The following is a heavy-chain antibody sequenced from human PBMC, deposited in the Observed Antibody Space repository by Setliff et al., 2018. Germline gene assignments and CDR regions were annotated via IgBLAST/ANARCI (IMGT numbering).Heavy chain of an antibody. D-gene: IGHD2-2*01. CDR3: VKGSSDSRPYYFDY. Sequence: PGGSLRLSCTSSGFTFSTYWMSWVRQAPGKGLEWISAITHSGWDTYHADSAKGRFTISRANSQNTLFLQMNSLRVEDTAVYFCVKGSSDSRPYYFDYWGQGTLVTVSS. CDR1: GFTFSTYW. CDR2: ITHSGWDT. J-gene: IGHJ4*02. V-gene: IGHV3-23*01.